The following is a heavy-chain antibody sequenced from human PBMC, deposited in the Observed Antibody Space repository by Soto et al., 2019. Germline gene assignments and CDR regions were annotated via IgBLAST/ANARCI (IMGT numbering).Heavy chain of an antibody. CDR1: GFIFSNFW. CDR3: ARDMDTYGYGLFNF. Sequence: EVQLVESGGGLVQPGGSLRLSCAGSGFIFSNFWMSWVRQAPGKGLEWVANIKEDGSEKHSMDSVKGRFTISRDHAKNSLYLQMNSLRPEDSAVYYCARDMDTYGYGLFNFWGQGTLVTVSS. J-gene: IGHJ4*02. CDR2: IKEDGSEK. V-gene: IGHV3-7*04. D-gene: IGHD5-18*01.